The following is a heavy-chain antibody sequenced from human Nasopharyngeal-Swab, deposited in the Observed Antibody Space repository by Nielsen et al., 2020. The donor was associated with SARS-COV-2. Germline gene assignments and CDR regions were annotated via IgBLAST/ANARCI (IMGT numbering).Heavy chain of an antibody. Sequence: GSLRLSCTVSGYSISSGYYWGWIRQPPGKGLEWIGSIYHSGSTYYNPSLKSRVTISVDTSKNQFSPKLSSVTAADTAVYYCARELGYFDYWGQGTLVTVSS. CDR3: ARELGYFDY. J-gene: IGHJ4*02. V-gene: IGHV4-38-2*02. CDR2: IYHSGST. CDR1: GYSISSGYY.